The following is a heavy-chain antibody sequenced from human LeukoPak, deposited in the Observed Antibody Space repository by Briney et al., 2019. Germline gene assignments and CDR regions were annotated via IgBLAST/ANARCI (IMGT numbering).Heavy chain of an antibody. D-gene: IGHD2-2*01. V-gene: IGHV3-48*01. J-gene: IGHJ3*02. CDR1: GFTFSSYS. CDR3: ARDSMYAFDI. CDR2: FSTSSGTI. Sequence: GGSLRLSCAASGFTFSSYSMNWVRQAPGKRLEWISYFSTSSGTISYADSVKGRFTISRDNAKNSLYLQMNSLRAEDTAVYYCARDSMYAFDIWGQGTMVTVSS.